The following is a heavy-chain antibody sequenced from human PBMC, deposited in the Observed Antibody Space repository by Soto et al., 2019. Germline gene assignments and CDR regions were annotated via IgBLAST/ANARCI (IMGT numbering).Heavy chain of an antibody. D-gene: IGHD6-6*01. CDR3: ARVSSSPNPDY. Sequence: PGGSLRLSCAASGFTFSDYYMSWIRQAPGKGLEWVSYISSSSSYTNYADSVEGRFTISRDNAKNSLYLQMNSLRAEDTAVYYCARVSSSPNPDYWGQGTLVTVSS. CDR1: GFTFSDYY. V-gene: IGHV3-11*06. J-gene: IGHJ4*02. CDR2: ISSSSSYT.